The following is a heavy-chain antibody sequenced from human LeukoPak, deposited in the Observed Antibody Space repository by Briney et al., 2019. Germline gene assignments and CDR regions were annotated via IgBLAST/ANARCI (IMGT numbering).Heavy chain of an antibody. V-gene: IGHV2-70*01. Sequence: ESGPTLVNPTQTLTLTCTFSGFSLPTSGMRVSWIRQPPGKALEWLALIDWDDDKYYSTSLKTRLTISKDTSKNQVVLTMTNMDPVDTATYYCARIRDSNYYFDYWGQGTLVTVSS. CDR3: ARIRDSNYYFDY. CDR2: IDWDDDK. CDR1: GFSLPTSGMR. D-gene: IGHD4-11*01. J-gene: IGHJ4*02.